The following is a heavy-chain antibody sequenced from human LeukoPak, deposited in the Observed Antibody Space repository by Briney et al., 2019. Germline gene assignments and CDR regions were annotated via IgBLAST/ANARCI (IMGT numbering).Heavy chain of an antibody. CDR1: GYTFTSYY. D-gene: IGHD3-3*01. J-gene: IGHJ5*02. Sequence: GASVKVSCKASGYTFTSYYIHWVRQAPGQGLEWMGWISAYNGNTNYAQKLQGRVTMTTDTSTSTAYMELRSLRSDDTAVYYCAREVGPDYDFWSGHGNWFDPWGQGTLVTVSS. CDR3: AREVGPDYDFWSGHGNWFDP. CDR2: ISAYNGNT. V-gene: IGHV1-18*04.